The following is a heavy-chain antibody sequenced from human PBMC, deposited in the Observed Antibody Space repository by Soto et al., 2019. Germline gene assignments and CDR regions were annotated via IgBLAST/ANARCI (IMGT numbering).Heavy chain of an antibody. CDR1: GGSISSYY. J-gene: IGHJ4*02. D-gene: IGHD4-17*01. CDR3: GRRYGPGFDY. Sequence: SETLSLTCTVSGGSISSYYWSWIRQPPGKGLEWIGYIYYSGSTNYNPSLKSRVTISVDTSKNQFSLKLSSVTAANTAVYYCGRRYGPGFDYWGQGTLVTVSS. V-gene: IGHV4-59*08. CDR2: IYYSGST.